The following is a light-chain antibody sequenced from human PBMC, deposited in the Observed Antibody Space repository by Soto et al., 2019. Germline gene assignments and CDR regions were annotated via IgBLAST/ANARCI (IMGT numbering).Light chain of an antibody. CDR1: SSKIGSNS. CDR2: SNS. J-gene: IGLJ1*01. Sequence: QSVRTQPPSASGTPRQRVTISCSGSSSKIGSNSVNWYQQVPGTAPKILIYSNSQRPSGVPDRFSGSKSGTSASLAISGLQSEDEADYYCGVWDDSVNVRYLFGTGTKVTVL. V-gene: IGLV1-44*01. CDR3: GVWDDSVNVRYL.